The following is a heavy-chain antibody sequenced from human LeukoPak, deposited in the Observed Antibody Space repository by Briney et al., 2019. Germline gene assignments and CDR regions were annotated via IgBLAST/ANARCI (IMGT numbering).Heavy chain of an antibody. CDR1: GGSISSYY. CDR2: IYYSGST. D-gene: IGHD2-15*01. Sequence: SETLSLTCTVSGGSISSYYWSWIRQPPGKGLEWIGYIYYSGSTNYNPSLKSRVTISVDTSKNQFSLKLSSVTAADTAVYYCARHASCSGGSCLNWFDPWGQGTLVTVSS. J-gene: IGHJ5*02. CDR3: ARHASCSGGSCLNWFDP. V-gene: IGHV4-59*08.